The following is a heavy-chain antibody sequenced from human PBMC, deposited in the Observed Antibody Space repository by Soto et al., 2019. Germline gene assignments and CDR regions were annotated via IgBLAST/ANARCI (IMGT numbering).Heavy chain of an antibody. J-gene: IGHJ4*02. V-gene: IGHV5-51*01. CDR2: IYPGDSDT. D-gene: IGHD5-12*01. Sequence: GESLKISCKVSGYSFPNYWNGWVRQLPGKGLEWMGTIYPGDSDTKYSQSFRVQVTISADNSISTAYLQWSSLKASDTAVYYCARPTTASLYFDYWGQGTLVTVSS. CDR3: ARPTTASLYFDY. CDR1: GYSFPNYW.